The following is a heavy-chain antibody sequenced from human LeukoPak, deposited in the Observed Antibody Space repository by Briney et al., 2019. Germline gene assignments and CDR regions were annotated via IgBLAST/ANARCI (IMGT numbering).Heavy chain of an antibody. CDR3: ARSGDGNWFDP. V-gene: IGHV1-18*01. D-gene: IGHD7-27*01. Sequence: ASVKVSCKASGFPFMKFGIAWVRQAPGQGFEWMGWISAYNGQTNYAQNIQGRVTMTTDTSTDTAYMELRSQTSDDTAVYYCARSGDGNWFDPWGQGTLVTVSS. CDR1: GFPFMKFG. CDR2: ISAYNGQT. J-gene: IGHJ5*02.